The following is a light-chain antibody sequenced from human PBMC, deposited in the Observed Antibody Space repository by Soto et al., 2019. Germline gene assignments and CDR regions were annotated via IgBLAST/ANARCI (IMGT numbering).Light chain of an antibody. CDR3: QAWDSSFVV. CDR1: KLGDKY. CDR2: QDS. V-gene: IGLV3-1*01. J-gene: IGLJ2*01. Sequence: SYELTQPPSVSVSPGQTASITCSGDKLGDKYASWYQQRPGQSPVLDIYQDSKRPSGIPERFSGSNSGNTATLTISGTQAMDEADYYCQAWDSSFVVFGGGTKLTVL.